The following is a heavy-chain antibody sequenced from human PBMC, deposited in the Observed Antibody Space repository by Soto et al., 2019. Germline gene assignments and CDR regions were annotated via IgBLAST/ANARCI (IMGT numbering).Heavy chain of an antibody. CDR1: GYTFTSYA. V-gene: IGHV1-3*01. J-gene: IGHJ4*02. Sequence: ASVKVSCKASGYTFTSYAMHWVRQAPGQRLEWMGWINAGNGNTKYSQKFQGRVTITRDTSASTAYMELSSLRSEDTAVYYCATDSSPYYDFWSGFDYWGQGTLVTVSS. D-gene: IGHD3-3*01. CDR3: ATDSSPYYDFWSGFDY. CDR2: INAGNGNT.